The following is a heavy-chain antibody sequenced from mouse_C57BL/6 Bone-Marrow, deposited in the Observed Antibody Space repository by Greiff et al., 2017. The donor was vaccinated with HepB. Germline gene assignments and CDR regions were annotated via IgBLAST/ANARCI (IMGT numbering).Heavy chain of an antibody. Sequence: EVMLVESGGGLVQPGGSLSLSCAASGFTFTDYYMSWVRQPPGKALEWLGFIRNKANGYTTEYSASVKGRFTISRDNSQSILYLQMNALRAEDSATYYCARYYYGSSYVRDYYAMDYWGQGTSVTVSS. CDR3: ARYYYGSSYVRDYYAMDY. CDR1: GFTFTDYY. V-gene: IGHV7-3*01. CDR2: IRNKANGYTT. J-gene: IGHJ4*01. D-gene: IGHD1-1*01.